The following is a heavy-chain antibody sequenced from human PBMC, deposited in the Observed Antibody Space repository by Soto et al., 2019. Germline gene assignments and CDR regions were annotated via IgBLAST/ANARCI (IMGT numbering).Heavy chain of an antibody. V-gene: IGHV1-2*02. CDR2: INPNSGGT. CDR3: ARVYYYDSSGPNDAFDI. Sequence: ASVKVSCKASGYTFTGYYMHWVRQAPGQGLEWMGWINPNSGGTNYAQKFQGRFTMTRDTSISTAYMELSRLRSDDTAVYYCARVYYYDSSGPNDAFDIWGQGTMVTVSS. D-gene: IGHD3-22*01. CDR1: GYTFTGYY. J-gene: IGHJ3*02.